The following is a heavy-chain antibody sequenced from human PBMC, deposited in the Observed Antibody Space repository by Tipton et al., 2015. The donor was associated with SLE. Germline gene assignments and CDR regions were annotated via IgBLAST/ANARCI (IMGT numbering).Heavy chain of an antibody. J-gene: IGHJ4*02. V-gene: IGHV4-34*01. CDR2: INHSGST. D-gene: IGHD1-14*01. CDR1: GGSFSGYY. CDR3: ARKIAAEPENDY. Sequence: GLVKPSETLSLTCAVYGGSFSGYYWSWIRQPPGKGLEWIGEINHSGSTNYNPSLKSRVTISVDTSKNQFSLKLSSVTAADTAVYYCARKIAAEPENDYWGQGTLVTVSS.